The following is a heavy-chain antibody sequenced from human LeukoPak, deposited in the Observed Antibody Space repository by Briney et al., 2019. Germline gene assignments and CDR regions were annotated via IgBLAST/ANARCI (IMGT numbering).Heavy chain of an antibody. CDR3: AREDDSGYDDAFDI. D-gene: IGHD5-12*01. V-gene: IGHV4-39*07. J-gene: IGHJ3*02. CDR1: GASISTRNYY. Sequence: SETLSLTCTVSGASISTRNYYWVWIRQPPGKGLEWIGSIYFSGSTYYNPSLKSRVTMSVDTSKNQFSLKLSSVTAADTAVYYCAREDDSGYDDAFDIWGPGTVVTVSS. CDR2: IYFSGST.